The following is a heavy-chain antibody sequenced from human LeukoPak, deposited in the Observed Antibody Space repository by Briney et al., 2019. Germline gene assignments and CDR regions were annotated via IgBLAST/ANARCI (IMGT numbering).Heavy chain of an antibody. Sequence: GASVKVSCKASGGTFSSYAISWVRQAPGQGLEWMGGIIPIFGTANYAQKFQGRVTITADESTSTAYMELSSLRSEDTAVYYCARGGYSSSWSYYYYGMDVWGKGTTVTASS. CDR2: IIPIFGTA. V-gene: IGHV1-69*13. CDR1: GGTFSSYA. J-gene: IGHJ6*04. CDR3: ARGGYSSSWSYYYYGMDV. D-gene: IGHD6-13*01.